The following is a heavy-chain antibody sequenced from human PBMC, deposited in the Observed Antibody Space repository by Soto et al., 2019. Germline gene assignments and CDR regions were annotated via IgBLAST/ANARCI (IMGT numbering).Heavy chain of an antibody. D-gene: IGHD2-2*02. V-gene: IGHV1-46*01. Sequence: ASVKVSCKASGYTFTSYYMHWVRQAPGQGLEWMGIINPSGGSTSYAQKFQGRVTMTRDTSTSTVYMELSSLRSEDTAVYYCARDWEGAAAIGGYYYYYYGMDVWGQGTTVTV. CDR1: GYTFTSYY. CDR3: ARDWEGAAAIGGYYYYYYGMDV. J-gene: IGHJ6*02. CDR2: INPSGGST.